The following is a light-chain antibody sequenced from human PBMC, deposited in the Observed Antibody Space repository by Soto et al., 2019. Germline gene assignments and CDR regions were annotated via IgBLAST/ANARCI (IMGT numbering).Light chain of an antibody. CDR2: DVS. CDR3: CSYAASYTLV. CDR1: SSDVGGYNY. V-gene: IGLV2-11*01. J-gene: IGLJ2*01. Sequence: QSALTQPRSVSGSPGXSVTISCTGTSSDVGGYNYVSWYQQHPGKAPKLMIYDVSKRPSGVPDRFSGSKSGNTASLTISGLQAEDEADYYCCSYAASYTLVFGGGTKLTVL.